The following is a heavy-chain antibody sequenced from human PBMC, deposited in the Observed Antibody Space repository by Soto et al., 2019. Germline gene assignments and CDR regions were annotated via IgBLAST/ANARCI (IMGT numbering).Heavy chain of an antibody. D-gene: IGHD1-26*01. CDR3: AKDRSGIYNVDGIFHY. CDR2: ISTSGGST. J-gene: IGHJ4*02. CDR1: GFTFSSYS. Sequence: EVQLLESGGGLVQPGGSLRLSCAASGFTFSSYSMSWVRQAPGKGLEWVAGISTSGGSTYYADSVKGRFTISRDNSNNILYLLMNSLRAEDTAVYYCAKDRSGIYNVDGIFHYWVQGSLVTVSS. V-gene: IGHV3-23*01.